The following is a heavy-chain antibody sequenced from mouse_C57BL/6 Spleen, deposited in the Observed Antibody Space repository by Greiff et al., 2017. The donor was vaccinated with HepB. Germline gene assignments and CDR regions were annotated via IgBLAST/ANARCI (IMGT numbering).Heavy chain of an antibody. CDR2: ISSGSSTI. J-gene: IGHJ1*03. Sequence: EVKLVESGGGLVKPGGSLKLSCAASGFTFSDYGMHWVRQAPEKGLEWVAYISSGSSTIYYADTVKGRFTISRDNAKNTLFLQMTSLRSEDTAMYYCARKFITTVVATNFDVWGTGTTVTVSS. CDR3: ARKFITTVVATNFDV. D-gene: IGHD1-1*01. V-gene: IGHV5-17*01. CDR1: GFTFSDYG.